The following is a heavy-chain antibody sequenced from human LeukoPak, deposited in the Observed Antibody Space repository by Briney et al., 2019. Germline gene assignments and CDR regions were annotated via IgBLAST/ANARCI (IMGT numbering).Heavy chain of an antibody. V-gene: IGHV3-30*18. Sequence: GGSLRLSCAASGFTFSSYGMHWVRQAPGKGLEWVAVISYDGSNKYYADSVKGRSTISRDNSKNTLYLQMNSLRAEDTAVYYCAKDGGSGWYFDYWGQGTLVTVSS. CDR3: AKDGGSGWYFDY. CDR2: ISYDGSNK. D-gene: IGHD6-19*01. J-gene: IGHJ4*02. CDR1: GFTFSSYG.